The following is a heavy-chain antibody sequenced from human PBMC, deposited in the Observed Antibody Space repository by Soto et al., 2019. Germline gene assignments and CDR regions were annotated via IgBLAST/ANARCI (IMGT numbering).Heavy chain of an antibody. CDR3: AKLRRGTTGTEGFDP. CDR1: GVTFISDA. D-gene: IGHD1-7*01. CDR2: ISNSGGTT. J-gene: IGHJ5*02. V-gene: IGHV3-23*01. Sequence: EAQLLESGGGLAHQGGSLTLSCAASGVTFISDAMTWVRQAPGKGLEWLSTISNSGGTTHYADSVKGRFTVSRDNFKSTLYLLMNSLRAEDTAVYYCAKLRRGTTGTEGFDPWGQGTLVTVSS.